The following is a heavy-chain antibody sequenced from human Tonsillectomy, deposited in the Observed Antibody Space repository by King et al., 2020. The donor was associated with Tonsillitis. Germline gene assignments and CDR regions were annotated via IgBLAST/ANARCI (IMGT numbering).Heavy chain of an antibody. CDR2: IRSKAYGGTT. J-gene: IGHJ4*02. CDR1: GFTFGDCG. D-gene: IGHD6-19*01. Sequence: VQLVESGGGLVQPGRSLSLSCTASGFTFGDCGMSWFRQAPGKGLEWVGFIRSKAYGGTTQYAASVKGRFTISRDDSKSIAYLQMNSLKIEDTAVYYCTRDLKQWLVLFDYWGQGTLVTVSS. V-gene: IGHV3-49*03. CDR3: TRDLKQWLVLFDY.